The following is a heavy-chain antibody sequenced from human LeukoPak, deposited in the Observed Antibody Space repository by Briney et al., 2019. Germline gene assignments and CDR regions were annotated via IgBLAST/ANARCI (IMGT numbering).Heavy chain of an antibody. D-gene: IGHD6-19*01. V-gene: IGHV3-30-3*01. CDR2: ISYDGSNK. Sequence: GRSLRLSCSASGFTFSSYAMHWVRQAPGKGLEWVAVISYDGSNKYYADSVKGRFTISRDNSKNTLYLQMNSLRAEDTGIYYCARGFGAVPGIFDYWGQGILVTVSS. CDR3: ARGFGAVPGIFDY. J-gene: IGHJ4*02. CDR1: GFTFSSYA.